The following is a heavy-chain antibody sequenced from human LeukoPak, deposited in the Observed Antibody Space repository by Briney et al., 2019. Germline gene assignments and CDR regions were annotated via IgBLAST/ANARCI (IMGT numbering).Heavy chain of an antibody. CDR3: VRDPTNTSGRYAYFDY. CDR1: GYTFNHHG. Sequence: ASVKVSCKASGYTFNHHGISWVRQALGQGLEWMGWISCYNGDTNYAQNLQGRVTMSTDTSTSTAYMELTGLRSDDTAVYYCVRDPTNTSGRYAYFDYWGQGTLVTVSS. J-gene: IGHJ4*02. CDR2: ISCYNGDT. V-gene: IGHV1-18*01. D-gene: IGHD6-19*01.